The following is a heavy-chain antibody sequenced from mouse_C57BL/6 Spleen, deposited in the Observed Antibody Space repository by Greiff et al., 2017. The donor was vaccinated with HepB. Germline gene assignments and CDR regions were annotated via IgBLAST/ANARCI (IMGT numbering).Heavy chain of an antibody. J-gene: IGHJ4*01. CDR2: ISSGSSTI. CDR1: GFTFSDYG. Sequence: EVQRVESGGGLVKPGGSLKLSCAASGFTFSDYGMHWVRQAPEKGLEWVAYISSGSSTIYYADTVKGRFTISRDNAKNTLFLQMTSLRSEDTAMYYCARVYDGYYVYAMDYWGQGTSVTVSS. V-gene: IGHV5-17*01. D-gene: IGHD2-3*01. CDR3: ARVYDGYYVYAMDY.